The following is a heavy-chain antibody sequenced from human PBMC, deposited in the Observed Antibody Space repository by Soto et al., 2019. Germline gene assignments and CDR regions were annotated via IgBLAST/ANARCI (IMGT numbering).Heavy chain of an antibody. CDR2: ISAYNGNT. V-gene: IGHV1-18*01. J-gene: IGHJ4*02. CDR1: GYTFTNFG. D-gene: IGHD3-3*01. Sequence: QVQLVQSGAEVKKPGASVKVSCKASGYTFTNFGISWVRQAPGQGLEWMGCISAYNGNTNSAQKFRDRVTMTTDKSTSTAYMELRSLSSDDTAIYYCARGWSPIDYWGQGTLVTVSS. CDR3: ARGWSPIDY.